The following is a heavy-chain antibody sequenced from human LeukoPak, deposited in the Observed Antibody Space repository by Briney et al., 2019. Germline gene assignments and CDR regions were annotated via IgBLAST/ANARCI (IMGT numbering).Heavy chain of an antibody. Sequence: GGSLRLSCAASGFTFSSYAMHWVRQAPGKGLEWVAVISYDGSNKYYADSVKGRFTISRDNSKNTLYLQMNSLRAEDTAVYYCARDESTDTVVVPAAYHFDYWGQGTLVTVSS. CDR2: ISYDGSNK. CDR3: ARDESTDTVVVPAAYHFDY. CDR1: GFTFSSYA. D-gene: IGHD2-2*01. J-gene: IGHJ4*02. V-gene: IGHV3-30-3*01.